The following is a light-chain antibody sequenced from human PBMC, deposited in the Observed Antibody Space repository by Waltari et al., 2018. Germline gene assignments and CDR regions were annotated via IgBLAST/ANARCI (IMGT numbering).Light chain of an antibody. Sequence: AIRMTQSPSSFSASTGDTVTITCRASQGISSYVAWYQQKPGKAPKLLIYAASTLQSGVPSRFSGSGSGTDFTLTISCLQSEDFATYYCQQYYSYPSFGGGTKVEIK. CDR1: QGISSY. CDR2: AAS. J-gene: IGKJ4*01. CDR3: QQYYSYPS. V-gene: IGKV1-8*01.